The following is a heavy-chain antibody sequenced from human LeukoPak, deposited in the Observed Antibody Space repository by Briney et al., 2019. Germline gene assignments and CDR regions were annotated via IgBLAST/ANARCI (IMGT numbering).Heavy chain of an antibody. V-gene: IGHV4-59*01. CDR3: ATAYSPSSEGDYFDY. Sequence: SETLSLTCTVSGASIPTYYWTWIRQPPGKGLEWIGYIYHSGSTNYNPSLKSRVTISLDTSRNQFSLRLSSVTAADTAVYFCATAYSPSSEGDYFDYWGQGSLVTVSS. J-gene: IGHJ4*02. D-gene: IGHD6-13*01. CDR1: GASIPTYY. CDR2: IYHSGST.